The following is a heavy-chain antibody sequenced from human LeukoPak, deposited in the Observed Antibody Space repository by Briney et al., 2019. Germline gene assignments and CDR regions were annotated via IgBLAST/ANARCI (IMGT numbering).Heavy chain of an antibody. CDR2: IYTSGST. CDR1: GGSISSGSHY. J-gene: IGHJ3*02. CDR3: ARGHRGYCTSTSCDAFDI. V-gene: IGHV4-61*02. D-gene: IGHD2-2*01. Sequence: SQTLSLTCTVSGGSISSGSHYWSWIRQPAGKGREWIGRIYTSGSTNYNPSLKSRVTISVDTSKNQFSLKLNSVTAADTAVYYCARGHRGYCTSTSCDAFDICGQGTMVTVSS.